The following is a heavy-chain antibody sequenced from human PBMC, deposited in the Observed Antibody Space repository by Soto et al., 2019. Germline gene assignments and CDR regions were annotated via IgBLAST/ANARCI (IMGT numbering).Heavy chain of an antibody. CDR3: ARVPDY. CDR2: MYHSGST. CDR1: GGSISSGGYY. J-gene: IGHJ4*02. V-gene: IGHV4-30-2*01. Sequence: PSETLSLTCAFFGGSISSGGYYWSWIRQPPGKGLEWIGYMYHSGSTYYNPSLKSRVTISIDRSKNQFSLKLSSVTAADTAVYYCARVPDYWGQGILVTVSS. D-gene: IGHD2-2*01.